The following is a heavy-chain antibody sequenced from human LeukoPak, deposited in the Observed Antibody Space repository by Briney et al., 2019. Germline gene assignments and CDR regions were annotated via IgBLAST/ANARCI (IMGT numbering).Heavy chain of an antibody. CDR1: GFTFSSYA. CDR3: AKGSTVTKLYFEY. D-gene: IGHD1-1*01. V-gene: IGHV3-23*01. J-gene: IGHJ4*02. CDR2: ISSRDGST. Sequence: GGSLRLSCAASGFTFSSYAMSWVRQAPGKGLEWVSAISSRDGSTYYADSAKGRFTISRDNSKNTLYLQVNSLRAEDTAVYYCAKGSTVTKLYFEYWGQGTLVTVSS.